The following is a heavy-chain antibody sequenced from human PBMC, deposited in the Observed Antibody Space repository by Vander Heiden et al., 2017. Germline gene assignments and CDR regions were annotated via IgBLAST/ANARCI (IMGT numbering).Heavy chain of an antibody. V-gene: IGHV3-9*01. CDR2: IGWNSDNI. J-gene: IGHJ6*02. CDR3: AKDVYCSGGSCHFGMDV. CDR1: GFTFDAYA. Sequence: EAQLVESGGGLVQPGRSLRLSCAASGFTFDAYAMHWVRQAPGKGLEWVSGIGWNSDNIDYADSVKGRFTISRDNAKNSLYLQMNSLRPEDTALYYCAKDVYCSGGSCHFGMDVWGQGTTVPSP. D-gene: IGHD2-15*01.